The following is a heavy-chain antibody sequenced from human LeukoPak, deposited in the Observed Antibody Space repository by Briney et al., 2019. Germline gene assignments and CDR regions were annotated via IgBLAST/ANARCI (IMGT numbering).Heavy chain of an antibody. Sequence: EASVKVFCKASGYSFTSNYIHWVRQAPGQGLEWMGMIYPRDGSTSYAQKFQGRVTVTRDTSTSTVHMELSGLRSEDTAVYYCARDQEAFDYWGQGTLVTVSS. CDR2: IYPRDGST. V-gene: IGHV1-46*01. CDR1: GYSFTSNY. CDR3: ARDQEAFDY. J-gene: IGHJ4*02.